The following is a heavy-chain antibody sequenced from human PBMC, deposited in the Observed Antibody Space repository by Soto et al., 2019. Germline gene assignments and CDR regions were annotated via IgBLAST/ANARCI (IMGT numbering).Heavy chain of an antibody. J-gene: IGHJ3*02. D-gene: IGHD6-25*01. Sequence: SETLSLTCAVYGGSFSGYYWSWIRQPPGKGLEWIGEINHSGSTNYNPSLKSRVTISVDTSKNQFSLKLSSVTAADTAVYYCASGRPFDAFDIWGQGTMVTVSS. CDR1: GGSFSGYY. V-gene: IGHV4-34*01. CDR3: ASGRPFDAFDI. CDR2: INHSGST.